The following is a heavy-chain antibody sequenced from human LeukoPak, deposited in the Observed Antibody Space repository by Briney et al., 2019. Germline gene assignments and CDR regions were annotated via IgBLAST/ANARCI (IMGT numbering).Heavy chain of an antibody. Sequence: ASVKVSCKASGYTFTNYAMNWVRQAPGQGLQWMGWIDPNTGNPTYAQGFTGRFDFSLDTSVSTTYLQISSLKPEDTAVYYCARAYQHLGGLSFPGSWGQGTLVTVSS. V-gene: IGHV7-4-1*02. CDR2: IDPNTGNP. CDR3: ARAYQHLGGLSFPGS. J-gene: IGHJ5*02. CDR1: GYTFTNYA. D-gene: IGHD3-16*01.